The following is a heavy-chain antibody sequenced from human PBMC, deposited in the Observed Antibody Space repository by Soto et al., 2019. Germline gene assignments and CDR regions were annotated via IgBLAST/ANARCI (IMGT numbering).Heavy chain of an antibody. D-gene: IGHD7-27*01. Sequence: QITLKESGPPLVKPTQPLTLTCTFSGFSLSTSGVGVGWIRQPPGKALEWLALIYWDDDKRYSPSLKSRLTITKDTSKTQVVLTMTNMDPVDTATYYCAHSLIPNWGSRGAFDYWGQGTLVTVSS. J-gene: IGHJ4*02. V-gene: IGHV2-5*02. CDR3: AHSLIPNWGSRGAFDY. CDR1: GFSLSTSGVG. CDR2: IYWDDDK.